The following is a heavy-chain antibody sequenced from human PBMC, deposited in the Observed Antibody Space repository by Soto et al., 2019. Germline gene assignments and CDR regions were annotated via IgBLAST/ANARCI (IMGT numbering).Heavy chain of an antibody. D-gene: IGHD3-10*01. Sequence: EVQLLESGGGLVQPGGSLRLSCAASGFTFSSYAMSWVRQAPGKGLEWVSAISGSGVSTYYADSVKGRFTISRDNSKNTLYLQMNSLRAEDTAVYYCAKSYGSGSYYYYYYMDVWGKGTTVTVSS. CDR2: ISGSGVST. V-gene: IGHV3-23*01. CDR3: AKSYGSGSYYYYYYMDV. J-gene: IGHJ6*03. CDR1: GFTFSSYA.